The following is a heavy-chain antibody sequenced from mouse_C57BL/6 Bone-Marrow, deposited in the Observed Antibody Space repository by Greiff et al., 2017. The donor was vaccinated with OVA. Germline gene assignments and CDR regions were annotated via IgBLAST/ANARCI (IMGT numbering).Heavy chain of an antibody. J-gene: IGHJ1*03. V-gene: IGHV1-62-2*01. CDR2: FYPGSGSI. D-gene: IGHD1-1*01. Sequence: QVQLKQPGTELVKPGASVKLSCKASGYTFTSYWMHWVKQRPGQGLEWIGWFYPGSGSIKYNEKFKDKATLTADKSSSTVYMELSRLTSEDSAVYFCARHERDYYGRGGYFDVWGTGTTVTVSS. CDR1: GYTFTSYW. CDR3: ARHERDYYGRGGYFDV.